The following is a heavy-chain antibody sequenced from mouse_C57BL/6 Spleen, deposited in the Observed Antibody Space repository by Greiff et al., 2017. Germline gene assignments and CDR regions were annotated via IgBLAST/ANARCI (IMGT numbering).Heavy chain of an antibody. J-gene: IGHJ2*01. CDR1: GYAFSSYW. D-gene: IGHD5-1-1*01. V-gene: IGHV1-80*01. CDR2: IYPGDGDT. CDR3: ARRVFGYYFDY. Sequence: QVQLQQSGAELVKPGASVKISCKASGYAFSSYWMNWVKQRPGKGLEWIGQIYPGDGDTNYNGKVKGKATLTADKSSSTAYMQLSSLTSEDSAVYFCARRVFGYYFDYWGQGTTLTVSS.